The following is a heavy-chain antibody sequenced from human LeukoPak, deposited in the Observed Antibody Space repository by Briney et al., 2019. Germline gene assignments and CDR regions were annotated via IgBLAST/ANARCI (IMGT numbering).Heavy chain of an antibody. Sequence: ASVKVSCKVSGNTLTEVSMHWVRQAPGKGLQWIGGFDPANGGKSYAQQFQGRVTMTEDTSTDTAYMELNSLRSEDTAVYYCAAEGCSGGICYPYFDLWGRGTLVIVSS. J-gene: IGHJ2*01. D-gene: IGHD2-15*01. CDR1: GNTLTEVS. CDR3: AAEGCSGGICYPYFDL. V-gene: IGHV1-24*01. CDR2: FDPANGGK.